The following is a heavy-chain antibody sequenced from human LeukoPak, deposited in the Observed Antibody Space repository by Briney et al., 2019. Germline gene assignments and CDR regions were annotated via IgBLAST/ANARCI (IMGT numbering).Heavy chain of an antibody. CDR3: ARVDSSSWYVAMDV. D-gene: IGHD6-13*01. J-gene: IGHJ6*02. V-gene: IGHV1-18*01. Sequence: EASVKVSCKASGYTFTSYGISWVRQAPGQGLEWMGWISAYNGNTNYAQKLQGRVTMTTDTSTSTAYMVLRSLRSDDTAVYYCARVDSSSWYVAMDVWGQGTTVTVSS. CDR1: GYTFTSYG. CDR2: ISAYNGNT.